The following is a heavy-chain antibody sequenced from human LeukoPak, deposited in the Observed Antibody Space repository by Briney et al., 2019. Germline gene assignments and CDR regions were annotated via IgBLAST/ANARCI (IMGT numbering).Heavy chain of an antibody. V-gene: IGHV1-46*01. CDR2: INPSGGST. D-gene: IGHD6-13*01. CDR1: GYTLTSYY. CDR3: ARVRQQLVDY. J-gene: IGHJ4*02. Sequence: GASVKVSCKASGYTLTSYYMHWVRQAPGQGLEWMGVINPSGGSTSYAQNFQGRVTMTRDTSTSTVYMELSSLRSEDTAVYYCARVRQQLVDYWGQGNLVTVSS.